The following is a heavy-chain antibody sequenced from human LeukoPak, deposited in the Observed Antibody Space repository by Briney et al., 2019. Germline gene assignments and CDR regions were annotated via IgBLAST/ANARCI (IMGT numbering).Heavy chain of an antibody. D-gene: IGHD5-18*01. V-gene: IGHV3-64*01. Sequence: GGCLRLSRAASVFTFSSCAMHWVRQAPGEGLEFVSAISSDGGSTYYANSVKGRFTISRDNSENSLYLQMGSLRVEDMAVYYCARGTRYCSGYIGDYWGQGTLVTVSP. CDR2: ISSDGGST. CDR3: ARGTRYCSGYIGDY. J-gene: IGHJ4*02. CDR1: VFTFSSCA.